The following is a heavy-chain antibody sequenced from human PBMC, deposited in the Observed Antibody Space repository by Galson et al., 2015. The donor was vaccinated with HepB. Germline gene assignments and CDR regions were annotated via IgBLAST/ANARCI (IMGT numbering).Heavy chain of an antibody. Sequence: SVKVSCKASGGTFSSYAISWVRQAPGQGLEWMGGIIPIFGTANYAQKFQGRVTITADESTSTAYMELSSLRSEDTAVYYCAIAKKVGAIFGYAFDIWGQGTMVTVSS. V-gene: IGHV1-69*13. J-gene: IGHJ3*02. CDR3: AIAKKVGAIFGYAFDI. CDR2: IIPIFGTA. CDR1: GGTFSSYA. D-gene: IGHD1-26*01.